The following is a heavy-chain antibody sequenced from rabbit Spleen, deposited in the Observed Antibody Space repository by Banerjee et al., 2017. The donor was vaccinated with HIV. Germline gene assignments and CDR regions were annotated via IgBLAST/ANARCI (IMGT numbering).Heavy chain of an antibody. Sequence: ELVESGGGLVQPGESLKLSCKVSGIDFSSYGISWVRQAPGKRPEWIGCINAGSASTDSATWAKGRFTCSKTSSTTVTLQMASLTVADTATYFCARAGEGGDGYLNLWGPGTLVTVS. D-gene: IGHD5-1*01. J-gene: IGHJ4*01. V-gene: IGHV1S45*01. CDR1: GIDFSSYG. CDR3: ARAGEGGDGYLNL. CDR2: INAGSAST.